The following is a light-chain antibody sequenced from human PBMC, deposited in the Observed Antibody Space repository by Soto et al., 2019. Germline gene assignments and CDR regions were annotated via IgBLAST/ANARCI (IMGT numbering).Light chain of an antibody. J-gene: IGKJ4*01. CDR1: QSVSSN. Sequence: EIVLTQSPGTLSLSPGERATLSCRASQSVSSNLAWYQQKPGQAPRLLIYGASTRATGIPARFSGSGYGTEFTLTISSLQSEDFAVYYCQQYNKWPLTFGGGTKVDIK. V-gene: IGKV3-15*01. CDR2: GAS. CDR3: QQYNKWPLT.